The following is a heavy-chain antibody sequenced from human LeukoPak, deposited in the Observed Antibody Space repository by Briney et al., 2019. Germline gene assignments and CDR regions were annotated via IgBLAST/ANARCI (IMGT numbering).Heavy chain of an antibody. CDR2: INPNSGGT. Sequence: ASVKVSCKASGYTFTGYYMHWVRQAPGQGLEWMGWINPNSGGTNYAQKFQGRVTMTRDTSISTAYMELSRLRSDDTAVYYCATVAIVAGSTFDYWGQGTLVTVSS. CDR3: ATVAIVAGSTFDY. J-gene: IGHJ4*02. V-gene: IGHV1-2*02. D-gene: IGHD5-12*01. CDR1: GYTFTGYY.